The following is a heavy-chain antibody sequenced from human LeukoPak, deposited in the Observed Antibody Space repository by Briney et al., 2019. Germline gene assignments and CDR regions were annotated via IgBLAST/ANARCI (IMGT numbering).Heavy chain of an antibody. D-gene: IGHD6-13*01. J-gene: IGHJ5*02. Sequence: GGSLRLSCAASGFTFSDYYMSWIRQAPGKGLEWVSYISSSGSTIYYADSVKGRFTISRDNAKNSLYLQTNSLRAEDTAVYYCARVWTYSSSWFWFDPWGQGTLVTVSS. CDR3: ARVWTYSSSWFWFDP. V-gene: IGHV3-11*01. CDR1: GFTFSDYY. CDR2: ISSSGSTI.